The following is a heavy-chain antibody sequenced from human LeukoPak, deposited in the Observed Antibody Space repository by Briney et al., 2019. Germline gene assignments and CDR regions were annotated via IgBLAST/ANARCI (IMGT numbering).Heavy chain of an antibody. V-gene: IGHV3-30*04. Sequence: GKSLRLSCAASGFTFSNYAMHWVPQAQGKGLEWVAVISYGGRNKYYADSVKGRFTISRDNSKNTLYLQMNSLRSEDTAVYYCARDQYSSTYIFLYWGERTRVTVSS. CDR1: GFTFSNYA. CDR2: ISYGGRNK. CDR3: ARDQYSSTYIFLY. D-gene: IGHD6-13*01. J-gene: IGHJ4*02.